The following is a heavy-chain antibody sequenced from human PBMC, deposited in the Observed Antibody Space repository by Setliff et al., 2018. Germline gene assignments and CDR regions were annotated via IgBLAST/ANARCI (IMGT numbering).Heavy chain of an antibody. J-gene: IGHJ3*02. CDR1: GFTFSSYR. Sequence: PGGSLRLSCAASGFTFSSYRMHWVRQAPGKGLVWVSRVNSDGSSTTYADSVKGRFTMSRDNANNALYLQMNSLTAEDTAVYYCAGEMEAAGQRAFDIWGQGNAGHRLL. CDR3: AGEMEAAGQRAFDI. D-gene: IGHD6-13*01. CDR2: VNSDGSST. V-gene: IGHV3-74*01.